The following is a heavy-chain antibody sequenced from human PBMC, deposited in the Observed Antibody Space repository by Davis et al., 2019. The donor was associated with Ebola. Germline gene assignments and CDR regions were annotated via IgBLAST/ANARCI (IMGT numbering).Heavy chain of an antibody. CDR3: VRGVPWDGIDSN. J-gene: IGHJ4*02. V-gene: IGHV3-53*01. CDR2: IYSGGST. Sequence: PGGSLRLSCAASDFTVSNNYMSWVRQAPGKGLEWVSIIYSGGSTYYADSVKGRFTVSRDNSNNMIYLQMNSLRPEDTAVYYCVRGVPWDGIDSNWGQGTLVTVFS. CDR1: DFTVSNNY. D-gene: IGHD6-13*01.